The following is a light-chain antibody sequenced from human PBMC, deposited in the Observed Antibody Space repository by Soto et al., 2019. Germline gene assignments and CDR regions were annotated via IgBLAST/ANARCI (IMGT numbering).Light chain of an antibody. V-gene: IGLV2-8*01. CDR1: SSDIGGYNY. J-gene: IGLJ1*01. Sequence: QSALTQPPSASGSPGQSVTISCTGTSSDIGGYNYVSWYQQHPGKAPKVMIYEVSNRPSGVPDRFSGSKSGNTASLTVSGLQAEDEADYYCSSYAGSNNFVFGTGTKLTVL. CDR3: SSYAGSNNFV. CDR2: EVS.